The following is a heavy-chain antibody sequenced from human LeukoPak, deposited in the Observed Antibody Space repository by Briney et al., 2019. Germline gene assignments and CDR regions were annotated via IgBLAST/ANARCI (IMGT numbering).Heavy chain of an antibody. CDR1: GYSISSGYY. CDR2: IYHSGST. D-gene: IGHD3-22*01. V-gene: IGHV4-38-2*02. J-gene: IGHJ4*02. CDR3: ARVWPLSSGPTGVRYFDY. Sequence: SETLSLTCTVSGYSISSGYYWGWIRQPPGKGLEWIGSIYHSGSTYYNPSLKSRVTISVDTSKNQFSLKLSSVTAADTAVYYCARVWPLSSGPTGVRYFDYWAREPWSPSPQ.